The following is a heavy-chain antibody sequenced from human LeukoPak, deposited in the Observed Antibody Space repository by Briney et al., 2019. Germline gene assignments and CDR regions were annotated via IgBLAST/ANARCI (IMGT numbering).Heavy chain of an antibody. J-gene: IGHJ4*02. CDR2: ISYDGSNK. CDR3: AKGKTTVTTYIDY. D-gene: IGHD4-17*01. Sequence: GGSLRLSCAASGFTFSSYAMHWVRQAPGKGLEWVAVISYDGSNKYYADSVKGRFTISRDNSKNTLYLQMNSLRVEDTAVYYCAKGKTTVTTYIDYWGQGTLVTASS. V-gene: IGHV3-30*04. CDR1: GFTFSSYA.